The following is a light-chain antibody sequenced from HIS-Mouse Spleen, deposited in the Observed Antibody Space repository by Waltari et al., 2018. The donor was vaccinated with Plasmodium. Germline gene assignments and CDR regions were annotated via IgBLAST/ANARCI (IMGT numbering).Light chain of an antibody. V-gene: IGKV1-33*01. CDR1: QAISNY. J-gene: IGKJ3*01. CDR3: QQYDNLPRFT. Sequence: DIQMTKSPSSLSASVGDRVTITCQASQAISNYLNWYQKKPGKAPKLLIYDASNLETGVPSRFSGSGSGTDFTFTISSLQPEDIATYYCQQYDNLPRFTFGPGTKVDIK. CDR2: DAS.